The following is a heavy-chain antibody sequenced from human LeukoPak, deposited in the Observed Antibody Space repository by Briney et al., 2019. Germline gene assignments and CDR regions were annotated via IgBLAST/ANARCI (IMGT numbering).Heavy chain of an antibody. CDR3: ARADLGTFY. Sequence: GGSLRLSCAASGFTFSSYWMSWVRQAPGKGLEWVSVIYSGGSTYYADSVKGRFTISRDNSKNTLYLQMNSLRAEDTAVYYCARADLGTFYWGQGTLVTVSS. CDR1: GFTFSSYW. CDR2: IYSGGST. V-gene: IGHV3-66*01. D-gene: IGHD3-16*01. J-gene: IGHJ4*02.